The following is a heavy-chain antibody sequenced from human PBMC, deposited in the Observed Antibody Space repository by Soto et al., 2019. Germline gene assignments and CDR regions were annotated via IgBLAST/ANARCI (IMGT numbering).Heavy chain of an antibody. CDR2: ISSSSSYI. CDR1: GFTFSSYS. CDR3: AREATYPDWFDP. Sequence: EVQLVESGGGLVKPGGSLRLSCAASGFTFSSYSMNWVRQAPGKGLEWVSSISSSSSYIYYADSVKGRFTISRGNAKNSLYLQMNRLRAEDTAVYYRAREATYPDWFDPLGHGALVTVSS. V-gene: IGHV3-21*01. J-gene: IGHJ5*02.